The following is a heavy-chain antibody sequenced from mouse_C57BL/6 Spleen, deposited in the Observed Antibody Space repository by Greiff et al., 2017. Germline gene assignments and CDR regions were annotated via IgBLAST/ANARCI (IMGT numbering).Heavy chain of an antibody. CDR3: ATANWDAMDY. D-gene: IGHD4-1*01. Sequence: QVQLQQSGPGLVQPSQSLSITCTASGFSLTSYGVHWVRQPPGKGLEWLGVIWSGGSTDYNAAFISRLSISKDNSKSQVFFKMSSLQADDTAIYYCATANWDAMDYWGQGTSVTVSS. CDR1: GFSLTSYG. J-gene: IGHJ4*01. CDR2: IWSGGST. V-gene: IGHV2-4*01.